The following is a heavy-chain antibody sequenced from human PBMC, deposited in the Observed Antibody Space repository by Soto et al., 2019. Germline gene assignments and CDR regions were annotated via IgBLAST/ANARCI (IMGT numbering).Heavy chain of an antibody. D-gene: IGHD5-18*01. CDR3: ASIRGYSYGGPRVRLDGMDV. J-gene: IGHJ6*02. V-gene: IGHV1-69*06. Sequence: SVKVSCKASVGTFSSYAISWVRQAPGQGLEWMGGIIPIFGTANYAQKFQGRVTITADKSTSTAYMELSSLRSEDTAVYYCASIRGYSYGGPRVRLDGMDVWGQGTTVTVSS. CDR1: VGTFSSYA. CDR2: IIPIFGTA.